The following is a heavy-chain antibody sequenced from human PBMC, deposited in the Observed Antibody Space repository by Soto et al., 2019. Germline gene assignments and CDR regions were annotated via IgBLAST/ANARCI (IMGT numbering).Heavy chain of an antibody. J-gene: IGHJ6*02. Sequence: GGSLRLSCAASGFTFSNAWMNWVRQAPGKGLEWVGRIKSKTDGGTTDYAAPVKGRFTISRDDSKNTLYLQMNSLKTEDTAVYYCTTVRAATATYYYYGMDVRGQGTTVTVSS. V-gene: IGHV3-15*07. D-gene: IGHD6-13*01. CDR1: GFTFSNAW. CDR3: TTVRAATATYYYYGMDV. CDR2: IKSKTDGGTT.